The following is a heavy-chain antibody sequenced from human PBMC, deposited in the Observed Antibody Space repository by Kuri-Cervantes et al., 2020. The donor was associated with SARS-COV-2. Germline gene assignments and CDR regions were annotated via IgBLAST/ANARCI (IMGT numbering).Heavy chain of an antibody. J-gene: IGHJ4*02. Sequence: ESLKISCAVYGGSFSGYYWSWIRQPPGKGLEWIGEINHSGSTNYNPSLKSRVTISVDTSKNQFSLKLSSVTAADTAVYYCARRGLGYCSSTSCYSAFDYWGQGTLVTVSS. D-gene: IGHD2-2*02. CDR1: GGSFSGYY. V-gene: IGHV4-34*01. CDR3: ARRGLGYCSSTSCYSAFDY. CDR2: INHSGST.